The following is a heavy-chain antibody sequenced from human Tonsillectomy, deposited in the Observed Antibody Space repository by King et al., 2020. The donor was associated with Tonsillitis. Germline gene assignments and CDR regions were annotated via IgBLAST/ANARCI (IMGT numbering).Heavy chain of an antibody. CDR1: GGSFSGYY. J-gene: IGHJ5*02. Sequence: VQLQQWGAGLLKPSETLSLTCAVYGGSFSGYYWSWIRHPPGKVLEWIGEINHSGSTNYNPSLKSRVTISVDTSKNQFSLKLSSVTAADTAVYYCAREPGIAAAGDWFDPWGQGTLVTVSS. V-gene: IGHV4-34*01. CDR2: INHSGST. CDR3: AREPGIAAAGDWFDP. D-gene: IGHD6-13*01.